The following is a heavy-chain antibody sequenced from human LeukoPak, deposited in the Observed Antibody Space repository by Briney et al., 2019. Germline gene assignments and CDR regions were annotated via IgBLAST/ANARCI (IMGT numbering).Heavy chain of an antibody. CDR2: ISSNGGST. D-gene: IGHD3-3*01. V-gene: IGHV3-64*01. Sequence: GGSLRLSCAASGFTFSSYAMHWVRQAPGKGLEYVSAISSNGGSTYYANSVKGRFTISRDNSKNTLYLQMGSLRAEDMAVYYCARDPGIFGVPHFDYWGQGTLVTVSS. CDR1: GFTFSSYA. CDR3: ARDPGIFGVPHFDY. J-gene: IGHJ4*02.